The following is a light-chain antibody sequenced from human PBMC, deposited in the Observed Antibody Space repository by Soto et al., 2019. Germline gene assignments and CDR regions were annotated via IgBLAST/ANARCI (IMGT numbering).Light chain of an antibody. V-gene: IGKV3-11*01. CDR1: QSISSY. Sequence: EVVLTQSQATLSLSPGDRVTLSCRASQSISSYLAWYQQKRGQAPRLLIYDASNRATGIPARFSGSGSGTDFTLTISSLEPEDFAVYYCQQRTNWPLTFGGGTKVDIK. CDR2: DAS. J-gene: IGKJ4*01. CDR3: QQRTNWPLT.